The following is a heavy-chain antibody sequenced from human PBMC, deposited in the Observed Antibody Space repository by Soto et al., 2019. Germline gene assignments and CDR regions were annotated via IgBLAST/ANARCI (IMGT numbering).Heavy chain of an antibody. Sequence: SETLSLTCTVSGGSISSYYWSWIRQPPGKGLEWIGYIYYSGSTNYSPSLKSRVTISVDTSKNQFSLKLSSVTAADTAVYYCARVASGSYSLYFDYWGQGTLVTVSS. CDR2: IYYSGST. D-gene: IGHD3-10*01. J-gene: IGHJ4*02. CDR1: GGSISSYY. CDR3: ARVASGSYSLYFDY. V-gene: IGHV4-59*01.